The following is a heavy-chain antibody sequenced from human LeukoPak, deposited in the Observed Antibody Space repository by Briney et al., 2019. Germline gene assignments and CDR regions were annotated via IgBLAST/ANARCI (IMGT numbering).Heavy chain of an antibody. CDR1: GGVFRSYA. Sequence: SVTVSCKTSGGVFRSYAINWVRQAPGQGLEWMGLIIPFFGTPNYAQRFQGRVTITADESTSTTYMELSSLRSEDTAVYYCAREASGGYFDYWGQGTLVTVSS. CDR2: IIPFFGTP. J-gene: IGHJ4*02. V-gene: IGHV1-69*01. D-gene: IGHD4-23*01. CDR3: AREASGGYFDY.